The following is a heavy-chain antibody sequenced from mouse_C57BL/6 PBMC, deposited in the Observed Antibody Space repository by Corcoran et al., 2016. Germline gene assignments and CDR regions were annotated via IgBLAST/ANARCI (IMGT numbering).Heavy chain of an antibody. J-gene: IGHJ2*01. Sequence: EVQLQQSVAELVRPGASVKLSCTASGFNIKNTYMHWVKQRPEQGLEWIGRIDPANGNTKYAPKFQGKATITADTSSNTAYLQLSILTSEDSAIYYCAPYYYGSSYFDYWGQVTTLTVSS. CDR1: GFNIKNTY. D-gene: IGHD1-1*01. CDR3: APYYYGSSYFDY. V-gene: IGHV14-3*01. CDR2: IDPANGNT.